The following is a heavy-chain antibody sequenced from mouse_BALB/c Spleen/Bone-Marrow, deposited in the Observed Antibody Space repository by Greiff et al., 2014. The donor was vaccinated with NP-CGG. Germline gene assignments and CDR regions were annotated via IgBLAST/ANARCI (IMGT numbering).Heavy chain of an antibody. CDR1: GYSFTGYF. J-gene: IGHJ2*01. V-gene: IGHV1-20*02. D-gene: IGHD1-2*01. Sequence: VQLQQPGPELVKPGASVKISCKASGYSFTGYFMNWVMQSHGKSLEWIGRINPYSGDTFYNQKFKGKATLTVDKSSSTAHMELRSLASEDSAAYYCASSFITTAYYFDYWGQGTTLTVSS. CDR2: INPYSGDT. CDR3: ASSFITTAYYFDY.